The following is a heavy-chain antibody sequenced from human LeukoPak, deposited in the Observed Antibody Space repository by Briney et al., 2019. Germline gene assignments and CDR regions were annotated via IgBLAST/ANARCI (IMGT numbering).Heavy chain of an antibody. D-gene: IGHD1-20*01. Sequence: SETLSLTCSVSGASISNDYWSWMRQPPGKGLEWIGYIYNIGSTKYTPSLKSRVTISRDTSRNQFSLELRSVTAAGTAVYYCVIVSGTDYYYYMDVWGKGTTVTVSS. CDR3: VIVSGTDYYYYMDV. CDR1: GASISNDY. V-gene: IGHV4-59*01. J-gene: IGHJ6*03. CDR2: IYNIGST.